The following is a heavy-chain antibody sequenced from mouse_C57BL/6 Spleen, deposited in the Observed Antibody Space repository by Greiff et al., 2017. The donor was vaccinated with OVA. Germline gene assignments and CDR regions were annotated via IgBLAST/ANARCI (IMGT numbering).Heavy chain of an antibody. Sequence: EVQLQQSGAELVRPGASVKLSCTASGFNIKDYYMHWVKQRPEQGLEWIGRIDPEDGDTEYAPKFQGKATMTADTSSNTAYLQLSSLTSEDTAVYYCTTGDYPFYYAMDYWGQGTSVTVSS. CDR1: GFNIKDYY. V-gene: IGHV14-1*01. D-gene: IGHD2-4*01. CDR3: TTGDYPFYYAMDY. CDR2: IDPEDGDT. J-gene: IGHJ4*01.